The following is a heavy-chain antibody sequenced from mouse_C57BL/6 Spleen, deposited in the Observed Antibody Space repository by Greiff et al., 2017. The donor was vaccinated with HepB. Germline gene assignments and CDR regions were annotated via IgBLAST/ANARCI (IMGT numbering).Heavy chain of an antibody. CDR3: SRQGLRYQLKWYAMDY. CDR2: IDPEDGET. Sequence: EVQLQQSGAELVKPGASVKLSCTASGFNIKDYYMHWVKQRTEQGLEWIGRIDPEDGETKYAPKFQGKDTLTADTSSNTAYLQLSSLTSEDTAVYYCSRQGLRYQLKWYAMDYWGQGTSVTVSS. V-gene: IGHV14-2*01. D-gene: IGHD1-1*01. CDR1: GFNIKDYY. J-gene: IGHJ4*01.